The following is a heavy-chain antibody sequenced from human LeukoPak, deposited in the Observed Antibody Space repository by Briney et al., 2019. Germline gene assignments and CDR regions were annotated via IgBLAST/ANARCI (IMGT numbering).Heavy chain of an antibody. CDR3: ARDHRGSGSRYYYYMDV. CDR2: ISSTGGTT. V-gene: IGHV3-48*04. D-gene: IGHD3-10*01. Sequence: PGGSLRLSCAASGFTFSSYSLNWVRQAPGKGLEWVSSISSTGGTTYYADSVKGRFTISRDNAKNTLYLQMNSLRAEDTAVYYCARDHRGSGSRYYYYMDVWGKGTTVTISS. J-gene: IGHJ6*03. CDR1: GFTFSSYS.